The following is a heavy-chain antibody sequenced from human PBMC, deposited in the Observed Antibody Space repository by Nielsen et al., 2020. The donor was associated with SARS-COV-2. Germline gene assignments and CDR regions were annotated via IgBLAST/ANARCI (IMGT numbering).Heavy chain of an antibody. CDR2: IIPIFGTA. CDR1: GGTFSSYA. J-gene: IGHJ5*02. D-gene: IGHD4-17*01. Sequence: SVKVSCKASGGTFSSYAISWVRQAPGQGLEWMGGIIPIFGTANYAQKFQGRVTITADESTSTAYIELSILRSEDTSLYYCASHYANWFDPWGQGTLVTVSS. V-gene: IGHV1-69*13. CDR3: ASHYANWFDP.